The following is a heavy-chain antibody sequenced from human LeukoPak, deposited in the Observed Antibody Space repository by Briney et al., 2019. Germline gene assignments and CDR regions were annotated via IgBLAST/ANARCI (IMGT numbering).Heavy chain of an antibody. J-gene: IGHJ5*02. CDR2: ISSSGSTI. D-gene: IGHD3-10*01. CDR1: GFTFSDYY. CDR3: ARDPNGSGSYYSDWFDP. Sequence: GGSLRLSCAASGFTFSDYYMSWIRQAPGKGLEWVSYISSSGSTIYYADSVKGRFTISRDNAKNSLYLKMNSLRAEETAVYYCARDPNGSGSYYSDWFDPWGQGTLVTVSS. V-gene: IGHV3-11*01.